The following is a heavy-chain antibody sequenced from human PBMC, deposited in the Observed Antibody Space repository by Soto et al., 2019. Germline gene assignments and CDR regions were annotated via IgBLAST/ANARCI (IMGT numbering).Heavy chain of an antibody. J-gene: IGHJ4*02. D-gene: IGHD5-12*01. V-gene: IGHV1-69*06. Sequence: QVQLVQSGAEVKKPGSSVKVSCKASGGTFSSYAISWVRQAPGQGLEWMGGIIPIFGTANYAQKSQGRVTITADKSTSTAYMELSSLRSEDTAVYYCARHPFGNSGYDLRYYFDYWGQGTLVTVSS. CDR2: IIPIFGTA. CDR1: GGTFSSYA. CDR3: ARHPFGNSGYDLRYYFDY.